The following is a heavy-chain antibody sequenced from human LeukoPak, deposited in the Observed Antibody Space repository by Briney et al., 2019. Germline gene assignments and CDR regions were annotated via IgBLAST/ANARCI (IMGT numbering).Heavy chain of an antibody. V-gene: IGHV4-59*11. CDR3: ARERGAYSYDSREPLFDP. D-gene: IGHD3-22*01. CDR1: GGSISSHY. CDR2: IYYSGST. J-gene: IGHJ5*02. Sequence: PSETLSLTCTVSGGSISSHYWSWIRQPPGKGLEWIGYIYYSGSTNYNPSLKSRVTISVDTSKNQFSLKLSSVTAADTAVYYCARERGAYSYDSREPLFDPWGQGTLVTVSS.